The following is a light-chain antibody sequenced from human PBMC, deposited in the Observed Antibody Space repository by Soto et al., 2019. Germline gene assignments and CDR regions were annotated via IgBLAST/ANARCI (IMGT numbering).Light chain of an antibody. CDR1: QSVDNY. CDR3: QQRSTWPQT. Sequence: VLTQSPATLSLSPSERATLSCRASQSVDNYLDWYQQKPGQAPRLLIYESSNRATGIPARFSGSASGTGFSLTISSLEPEDFAVYYCQQRSTWPQTFGQGTKV. J-gene: IGKJ1*01. V-gene: IGKV3-11*01. CDR2: ESS.